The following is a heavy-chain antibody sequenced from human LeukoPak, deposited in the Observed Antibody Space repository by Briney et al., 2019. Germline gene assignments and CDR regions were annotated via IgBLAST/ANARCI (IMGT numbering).Heavy chain of an antibody. Sequence: GGSLRLSCAASGFTFSSYNMNWVRRAPGKGLEWVSYISTSTTTIYYADSVKGRFTISRDNAKNSLYLQMNSLRAEDTAVYYCARDTGIAADAFDIWGQGTMVTVSS. CDR2: ISTSTTTI. D-gene: IGHD6-13*01. CDR3: ARDTGIAADAFDI. V-gene: IGHV3-48*04. CDR1: GFTFSSYN. J-gene: IGHJ3*02.